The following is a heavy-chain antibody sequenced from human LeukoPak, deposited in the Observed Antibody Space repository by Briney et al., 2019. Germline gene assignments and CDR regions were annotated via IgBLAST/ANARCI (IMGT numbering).Heavy chain of an antibody. CDR1: GGSISSSNW. D-gene: IGHD3-16*01. CDR3: ARRGGRQQNWFDP. V-gene: IGHV4-4*02. CDR2: IYHSGST. Sequence: PSGTLSLTCAVSGGSISSSNWWSWVRQPPGKGLEWIGEIYHSGSTNYNPSLKSRVTISVDTSKNQFSLKLSSVTAADTAVYYCARRGGRQQNWFDPWGQGTLVTVSS. J-gene: IGHJ5*02.